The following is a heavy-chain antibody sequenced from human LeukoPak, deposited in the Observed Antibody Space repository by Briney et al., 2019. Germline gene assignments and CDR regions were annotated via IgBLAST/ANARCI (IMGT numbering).Heavy chain of an antibody. CDR3: ASVVRYGGNPYYFDY. J-gene: IGHJ4*02. Sequence: SETLSLTCAVYGGSFSGYYWSWIRQPPGKGLEWIGEINHSGSTNYNPSLKSRVTISVDTSKNQFSLKLSSVTAADTAVYYCASVVRYGGNPYYFDYWGQGTLVTVSS. D-gene: IGHD4-23*01. CDR1: GGSFSGYY. V-gene: IGHV4-34*01. CDR2: INHSGST.